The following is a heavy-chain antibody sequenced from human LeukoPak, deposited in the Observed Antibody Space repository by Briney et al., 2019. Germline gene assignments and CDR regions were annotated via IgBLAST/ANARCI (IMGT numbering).Heavy chain of an antibody. V-gene: IGHV3-11*03. D-gene: IGHD5-12*01. Sequence: PGGSLRLSCAASGFPFSDSYMSWIRQAPGKGLEWVSYSTSRYTNYAESVKGRFTISRDNAKNSLYLQMNSLRAEDTAVYYCARGIYYFDSWGQGTLVTVSS. CDR2: STSRYT. CDR3: ARGIYYFDS. CDR1: GFPFSDSY. J-gene: IGHJ4*02.